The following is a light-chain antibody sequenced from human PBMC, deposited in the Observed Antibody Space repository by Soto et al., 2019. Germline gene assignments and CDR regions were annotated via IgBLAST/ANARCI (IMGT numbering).Light chain of an antibody. J-gene: IGKJ2*01. CDR3: HQYGSSLGT. V-gene: IGKV3-20*01. CDR1: QSVTGTN. CDR2: DAV. Sequence: IVLTQSPVTLSLSPGEGATLSCRASQSVTGTNLAWYQQRAGQAPRLLIYDAVRRATGIPDRFSGSGSGTDFTLTISRPEPEDFAVYYCHQYGSSLGTFGQGTKVEI.